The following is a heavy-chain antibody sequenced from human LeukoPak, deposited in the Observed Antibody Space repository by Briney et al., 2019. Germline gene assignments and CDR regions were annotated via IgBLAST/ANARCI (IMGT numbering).Heavy chain of an antibody. CDR2: INSDENST. V-gene: IGHV3-74*03. J-gene: IGHJ6*04. CDR1: GFTFSMYC. CDR3: AMLSVITSV. D-gene: IGHD3-22*01. Sequence: GGSLRLSCAASGFTFSMYCMHWVRHTPGKGLVWVSRINSDENSTSSADSVKRRDIISRDNAKNTLYLQINTLRAENTAVYYFAMLSVITSVWGKGTTVTVPS.